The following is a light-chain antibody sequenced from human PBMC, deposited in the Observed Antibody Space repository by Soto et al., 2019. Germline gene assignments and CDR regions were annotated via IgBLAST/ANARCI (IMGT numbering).Light chain of an antibody. CDR3: QQYDDLPLT. V-gene: IGKV1-33*01. J-gene: IGKJ5*01. CDR2: DAS. CDR1: QDITDF. Sequence: DIQMTQSPSSLSASVGDRVTITCQASQDITDFLSWYQQRPGKAPKLLIYDASNLQTGVPSRFSGSGYGTHFIFTISSLQPEDFATYYCQQYDDLPLTFGQGTRLDIK.